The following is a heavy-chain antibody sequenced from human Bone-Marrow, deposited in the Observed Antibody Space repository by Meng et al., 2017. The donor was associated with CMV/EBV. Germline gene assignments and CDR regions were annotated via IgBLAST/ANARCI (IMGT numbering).Heavy chain of an antibody. V-gene: IGHV3-11*04. CDR1: GFTFSAYY. D-gene: IGHD5-18*01. Sequence: GGSLRLSCAASGFTFSAYYMSWIRQAPGKGLEWVSYISSSGSTIYYADSVKGRFTISRDNAKNSLYLQMNSLRAEDTAVYYCARVNQLRYSYGYYFDYWGQRTLVTVSS. J-gene: IGHJ4*02. CDR2: ISSSGSTI. CDR3: ARVNQLRYSYGYYFDY.